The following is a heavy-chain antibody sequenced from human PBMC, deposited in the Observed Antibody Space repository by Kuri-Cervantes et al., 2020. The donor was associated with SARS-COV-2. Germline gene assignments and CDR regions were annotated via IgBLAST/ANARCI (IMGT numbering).Heavy chain of an antibody. CDR2: SYYSGST. CDR1: GGSISSSRSYC. Sequence: SETLSLTCTVSGGSISSSRSYCWGWIRQPPGKGLDWIGSSYYSGSTYYNPSLKSRVTISVDTSKNQFSLKLSSVTAADTAVYYCARHTFPVGGFDYWGQGTLVTVSS. D-gene: IGHD3-16*01. V-gene: IGHV4-39*01. CDR3: ARHTFPVGGFDY. J-gene: IGHJ4*02.